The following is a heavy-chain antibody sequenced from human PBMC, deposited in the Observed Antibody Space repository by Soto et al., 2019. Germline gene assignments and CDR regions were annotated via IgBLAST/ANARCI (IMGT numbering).Heavy chain of an antibody. CDR3: PVARWGVY. Sequence: QVQLVQSGAEVQKPGSSVKVSCKASGGTFSSYAISWVRQAPGQGLAWMGGILPIFGTANYAQKYQGRVTITADESTSTAYMELSSLRSEGIAVYYRPVARWGVYWGLGTLVTVSS. V-gene: IGHV1-69*01. D-gene: IGHD3-16*01. CDR1: GGTFSSYA. CDR2: ILPIFGTA. J-gene: IGHJ4*02.